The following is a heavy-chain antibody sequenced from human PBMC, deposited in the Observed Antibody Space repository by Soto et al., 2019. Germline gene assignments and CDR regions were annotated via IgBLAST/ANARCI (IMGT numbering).Heavy chain of an antibody. D-gene: IGHD2-8*02. CDR1: GYTFTSYD. CDR3: AREKVTGGYPD. Sequence: QVQLVQSGAEVKKPGASVKVSCKASGYTFTSYDINWVRQATGQGLEWMGWMNPNSGNTAYAQKFQGRITMTTNTSISTAYTELTSLRSEDTAVYYCAREKVTGGYPDWGQGTLVTVSS. V-gene: IGHV1-8*01. J-gene: IGHJ4*02. CDR2: MNPNSGNT.